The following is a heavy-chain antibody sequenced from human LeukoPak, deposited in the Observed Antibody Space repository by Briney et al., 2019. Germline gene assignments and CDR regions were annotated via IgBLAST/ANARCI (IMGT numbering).Heavy chain of an antibody. D-gene: IGHD2-2*01. CDR1: GFTFSSYA. Sequence: GGSLRLSCAASGFTFSSYAMSWVRQAPGKELEWVSAISGSGGSAYYADSVKGRFTISRDNSKNTLYLQMNSLRAEDTAVYHCEKFFPPARKRADYWGQGTLVTVSS. CDR3: EKFFPPARKRADY. V-gene: IGHV3-23*01. J-gene: IGHJ4*02. CDR2: ISGSGGSA.